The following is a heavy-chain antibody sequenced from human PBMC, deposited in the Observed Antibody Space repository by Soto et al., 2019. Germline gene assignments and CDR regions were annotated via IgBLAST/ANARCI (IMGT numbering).Heavy chain of an antibody. V-gene: IGHV3-30*18. CDR3: AKLVDKSLDDY. J-gene: IGHJ4*02. Sequence: GGSLRLSCVASGFAFSTSDMHWVRQAPGQGLEWVAVVSYDERNIYYADSVKGRFSVSRDNSKNTLSLHMNSLRAEDTAVYFCAKLVDKSLDDYWGQGALVTVSS. D-gene: IGHD3-16*01. CDR2: VSYDERNI. CDR1: GFAFSTSD.